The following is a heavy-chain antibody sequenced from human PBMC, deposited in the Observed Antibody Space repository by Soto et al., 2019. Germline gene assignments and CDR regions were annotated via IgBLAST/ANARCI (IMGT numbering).Heavy chain of an antibody. J-gene: IGHJ4*02. CDR2: MSYDGDNE. V-gene: IGHV3-30-3*01. CDR3: ASQASDRTSSYFYYFDY. D-gene: IGHD3-22*01. CDR1: GFTFSTYA. Sequence: QVRLVESGGGVVQPGRSLRLSCAASGFTFSTYAMHWVRQAPGKGLEWVAVMSYDGDNEFYADSVKGRFTIFRDNSKNTLYLEMNSLRGEDTAVYYCASQASDRTSSYFYYFDYWGQGTLVTVSS.